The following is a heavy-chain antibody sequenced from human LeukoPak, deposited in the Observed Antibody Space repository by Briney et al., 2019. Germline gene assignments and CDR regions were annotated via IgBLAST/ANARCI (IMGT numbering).Heavy chain of an antibody. Sequence: GESLKISCKGSGYSFTSYWIGWVRQMPGKGLEWMGIIYPGDSDTRYSPSFQGQVTISADKSISTAYLQWSSLKASDTAMYYCARGLGGSGWVVYYFDYWGQGTLVTVSS. CDR1: GYSFTSYW. D-gene: IGHD6-19*01. CDR2: IYPGDSDT. V-gene: IGHV5-51*01. CDR3: ARGLGGSGWVVYYFDY. J-gene: IGHJ4*02.